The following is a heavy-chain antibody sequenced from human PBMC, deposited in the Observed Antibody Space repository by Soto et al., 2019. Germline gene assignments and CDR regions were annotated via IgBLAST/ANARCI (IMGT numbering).Heavy chain of an antibody. J-gene: IGHJ4*02. D-gene: IGHD3-10*01. CDR1: GDTFSSYA. Sequence: ASVKVSCKASGDTFSSYAISWVRQAPGQGLEWMGGIIPIFGTANYAQKFQGRVTITADESTSTAYMELSSLRSEDTAVYYCARGITMVRGYEPVYYFDYWGQGTLVTVSS. CDR2: IIPIFGTA. V-gene: IGHV1-69*13. CDR3: ARGITMVRGYEPVYYFDY.